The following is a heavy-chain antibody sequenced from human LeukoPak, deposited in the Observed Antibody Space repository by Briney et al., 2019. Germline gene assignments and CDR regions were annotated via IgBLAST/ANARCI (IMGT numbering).Heavy chain of an antibody. V-gene: IGHV1-69*13. CDR1: GGTFSSYA. CDR3: ARVQDYYDSSGYYWAYYYYGMDV. D-gene: IGHD3-22*01. Sequence: SVKVSCKASGGTFSSYAISWVRQAPGQGLEWMGGIIPIFGTANYAQKFQGRVTITADESTSTAYMELCSLRSEDTAVYYCARVQDYYDSSGYYWAYYYYGMDVWGQGTTVTVSS. J-gene: IGHJ6*02. CDR2: IIPIFGTA.